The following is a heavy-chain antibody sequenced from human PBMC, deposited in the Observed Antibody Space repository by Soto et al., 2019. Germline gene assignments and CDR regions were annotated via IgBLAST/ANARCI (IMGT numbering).Heavy chain of an antibody. J-gene: IGHJ4*02. V-gene: IGHV4-31*03. CDR3: ARVPRSYGRSFMFDS. D-gene: IGHD5-18*01. Sequence: PSETLSLPCTVSGGSITNNYYYWSWIRQHPGKGLDWIGYINYVGSAYYNPSLKSRLTLSLDTSTKQFFLKLTSVTAADTAVFYCARVPRSYGRSFMFDSWGQGTLVTVS. CDR1: GGSITNNYYY. CDR2: INYVGSA.